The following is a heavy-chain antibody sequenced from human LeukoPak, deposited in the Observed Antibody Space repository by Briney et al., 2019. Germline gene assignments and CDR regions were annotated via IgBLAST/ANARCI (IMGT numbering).Heavy chain of an antibody. CDR3: ARTRGGYSYGDPGFDY. CDR1: RGTLSSYA. CDR2: IIPILGIA. V-gene: IGHV1-69*04. Sequence: ASLTISSTDSRGTLSSYAINLVRHAPGQGLEWMGRIIPILGIANYAQKFQGRVTITADKSTSTAYMELSSLRSEDTAVYYCARTRGGYSYGDPGFDYWGQGTLVTVSS. D-gene: IGHD5-18*01. J-gene: IGHJ4*02.